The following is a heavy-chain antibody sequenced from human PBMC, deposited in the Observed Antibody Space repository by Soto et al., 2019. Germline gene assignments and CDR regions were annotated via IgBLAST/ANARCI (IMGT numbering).Heavy chain of an antibody. CDR1: GGXISSGDYY. V-gene: IGHV4-30-4*01. Sequence: LSLTCTISGGXISSGDYYWSWIRQPPGKGLEWIGYIYYSGSTYYNPSLKSRVTISVDTSKNQFSLKLSSLTADDTAVYYCAKPTGSGYDDYYFDYWGQGTLVTVSS. D-gene: IGHD5-12*01. J-gene: IGHJ4*02. CDR3: AKPTGSGYDDYYFDY. CDR2: IYYSGST.